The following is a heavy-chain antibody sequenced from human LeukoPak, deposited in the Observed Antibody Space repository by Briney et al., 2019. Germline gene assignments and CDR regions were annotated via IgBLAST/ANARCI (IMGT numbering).Heavy chain of an antibody. CDR2: ISYDGSNK. J-gene: IGHJ4*02. Sequence: GGSLRLYCAASGFTFSSYAMHWVRQAPGKGLEWVAVISYDGSNKYYADSVKGRFTISRDNSKNTLYLQMNSLRAEDTAVYYCARGWGVSGRFDYWGQGTLVTVSS. V-gene: IGHV3-30-3*01. CDR1: GFTFSSYA. D-gene: IGHD3-16*01. CDR3: ARGWGVSGRFDY.